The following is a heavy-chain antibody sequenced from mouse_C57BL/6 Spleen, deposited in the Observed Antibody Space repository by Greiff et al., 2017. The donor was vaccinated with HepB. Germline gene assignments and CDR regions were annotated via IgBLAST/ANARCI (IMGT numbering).Heavy chain of an antibody. J-gene: IGHJ1*03. Sequence: EVKLMESGPGLVKPSQSLSLTCSVTGYSITSGYYWNWIRQFPGNKLEWMGYISYDGSNNYNPSLKNRISITRDTSKNQFFLKLNSVTTEDTATYYCARGEGYDYDRGYFDVWGTGTTVTVSS. D-gene: IGHD2-4*01. CDR3: ARGEGYDYDRGYFDV. CDR1: GYSITSGYY. CDR2: ISYDGSN. V-gene: IGHV3-6*01.